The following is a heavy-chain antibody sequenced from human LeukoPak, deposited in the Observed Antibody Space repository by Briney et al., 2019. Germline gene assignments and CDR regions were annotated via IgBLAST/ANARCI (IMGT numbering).Heavy chain of an antibody. CDR1: GFTVSNNY. V-gene: IGHV3-53*01. CDR2: IYSSGNT. Sequence: GGSLRLSCAASGFTVSNNYMSWVRQAPGKGLEWVSVIYSSGNTYYADSVKGRFTISRDNSKNTLYLPMNSLRAEDTAVYYCARDGLDRGSREYYFDFWGQGTLVTVSS. J-gene: IGHJ4*02. D-gene: IGHD3/OR15-3a*01. CDR3: ARDGLDRGSREYYFDF.